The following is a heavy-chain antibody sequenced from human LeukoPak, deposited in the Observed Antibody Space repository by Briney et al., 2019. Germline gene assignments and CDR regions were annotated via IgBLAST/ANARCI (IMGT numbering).Heavy chain of an antibody. CDR1: GFTFSDYY. Sequence: GGSLRLSCAAYGFTFSDYYMSWVRQAPGKGLEWVSYISSSSSYTNYADSVKGRFTISRDNAKNSLYLQTNSLRAEDTAVYYCARPYSSTYGMDVWGKGTTVTVSS. CDR2: ISSSSSYT. D-gene: IGHD6-13*01. J-gene: IGHJ6*04. V-gene: IGHV3-11*06. CDR3: ARPYSSTYGMDV.